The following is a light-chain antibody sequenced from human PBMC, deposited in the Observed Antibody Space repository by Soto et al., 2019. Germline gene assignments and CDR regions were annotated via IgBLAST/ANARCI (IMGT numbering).Light chain of an antibody. CDR2: DAS. V-gene: IGKV1-5*01. CDR1: QSINRW. Sequence: IQMTQSPSTLSASIGDTVTITCRASQSINRWLAWYQQKPGEAPKLLIYDASSLESGVPSRFSGTGSGKEFTLTISSLQPDDFATYYCLQDYNYPRTFGQGTKVDIK. CDR3: LQDYNYPRT. J-gene: IGKJ1*01.